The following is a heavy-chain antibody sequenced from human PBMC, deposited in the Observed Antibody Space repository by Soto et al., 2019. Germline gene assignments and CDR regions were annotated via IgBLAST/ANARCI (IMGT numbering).Heavy chain of an antibody. CDR1: GFTFSSYA. Sequence: EVQLLEAGGGLVQPGGSLRLSCAASGFTFSSYAMSWVRQAPGKGLEWVSAISGSGGSTYYADSVKGRFTISRDNSKNTLYLQMNSLRAEDTAVYYCAKQTTVTTLPGYWGQGTLVTVSS. CDR3: AKQTTVTTLPGY. J-gene: IGHJ4*02. CDR2: ISGSGGST. V-gene: IGHV3-23*01. D-gene: IGHD4-17*01.